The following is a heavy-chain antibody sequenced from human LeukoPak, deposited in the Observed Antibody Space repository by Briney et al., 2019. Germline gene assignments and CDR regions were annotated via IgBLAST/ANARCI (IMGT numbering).Heavy chain of an antibody. J-gene: IGHJ6*02. V-gene: IGHV3-21*01. CDR2: ISSSSSYI. CDR1: GFTFSSYA. D-gene: IGHD2-2*01. CDR3: ARDLSTDLVPRYYYYYYGMDV. Sequence: GGSLRLSCAASGFTFSSYAMHWVRQAPGKGLEWVSSISSSSSYIYYADSVKGRFTISRDNAKNSLYLQMNSLRAEDTAVYYCARDLSTDLVPRYYYYYYGMDVWGQGTTVTVSS.